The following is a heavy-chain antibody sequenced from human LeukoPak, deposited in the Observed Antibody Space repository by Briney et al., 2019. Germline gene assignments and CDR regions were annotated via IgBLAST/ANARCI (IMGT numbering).Heavy chain of an antibody. Sequence: SETLSLTCTVSGYSISSGYYWGWIRPPPGKGLEWIGIIYHSGSTYNNPSLKSRVTISVDTSKNQFSLKLSSVTAADTAVYYCASYCSSTSCFASDAFDIWGQGTMVTVSS. D-gene: IGHD2-2*01. CDR3: ASYCSSTSCFASDAFDI. V-gene: IGHV4-38-2*02. J-gene: IGHJ3*02. CDR1: GYSISSGYY. CDR2: IYHSGST.